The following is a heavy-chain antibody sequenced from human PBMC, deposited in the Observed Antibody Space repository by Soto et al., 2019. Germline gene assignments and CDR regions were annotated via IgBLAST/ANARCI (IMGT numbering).Heavy chain of an antibody. CDR1: GFTFSSYA. CDR2: ISYDGSNK. J-gene: IGHJ4*02. CDR3: ARDRGPTLYFDY. V-gene: IGHV3-30-3*01. Sequence: GGSLRLSCAASGFTFSSYAMHWVRQAPGKGLEWVAVISYDGSNKYYADSVKGRFTISRDNSKNTLYLQMNSLRAEDTAVYYCARDRGPTLYFDYWGQGTLVTVSS.